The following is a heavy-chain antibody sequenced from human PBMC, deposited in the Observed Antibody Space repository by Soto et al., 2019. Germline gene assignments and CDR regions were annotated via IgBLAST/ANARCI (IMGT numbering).Heavy chain of an antibody. D-gene: IGHD6-13*01. J-gene: IGHJ4*02. CDR2: ISSSSSYI. CDR3: SKSLPAAPFDY. V-gene: IGHV3-21*01. CDR1: GFTFSSYS. Sequence: GGSPRLSCAASGFTFSSYSMNWVRQAPGKGLEWVSSISSSSSYIYYADSVEGRFTISRDNAKNSLYLQMNSLRADDTAVYFCSKSLPAAPFDYWGQGTLVTLSS.